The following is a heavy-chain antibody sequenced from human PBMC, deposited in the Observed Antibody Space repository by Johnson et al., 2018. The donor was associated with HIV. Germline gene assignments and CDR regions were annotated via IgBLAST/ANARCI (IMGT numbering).Heavy chain of an antibody. D-gene: IGHD3-16*01. Sequence: QMQLVESGGGVVQPGGSLRLSCAASGFTFSSYGMHWVRQAPGKGLEWVAFIRYDGSNKYYADSVKGRFTISRDNSKNTLYLQMNSLRAEDTAVYYCAKDRLFGVRNDAFDIWGQGTMVTVSS. CDR2: IRYDGSNK. V-gene: IGHV3-30*02. CDR1: GFTFSSYG. J-gene: IGHJ3*02. CDR3: AKDRLFGVRNDAFDI.